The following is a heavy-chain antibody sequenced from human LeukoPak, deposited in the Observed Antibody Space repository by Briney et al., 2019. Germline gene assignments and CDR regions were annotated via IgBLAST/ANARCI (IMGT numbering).Heavy chain of an antibody. Sequence: GGSLRLSCAASGFTFSIYGMHWVRQAPGKGLEWLALMSSVGSNEHYADSVKGRFTISRDNSKNTLYLQMNSLRAEDTAVYYCAKPVAGSGDVFDIWGQGTMVTVSS. D-gene: IGHD6-19*01. V-gene: IGHV3-30*18. CDR3: AKPVAGSGDVFDI. CDR1: GFTFSIYG. CDR2: MSSVGSNE. J-gene: IGHJ3*02.